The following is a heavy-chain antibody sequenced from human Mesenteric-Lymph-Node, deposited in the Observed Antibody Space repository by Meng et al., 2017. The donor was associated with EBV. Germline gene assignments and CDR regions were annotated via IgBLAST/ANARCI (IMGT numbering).Heavy chain of an antibody. J-gene: IGHJ4*02. CDR3: ARGPDFDFWSGYLDY. CDR1: GYTFTNYA. CDR2: INTGNDNT. V-gene: IGHV1-3*04. D-gene: IGHD3-3*01. Sequence: QVQLVQSGAEVKKPGASVKVSCRSSGYTFTNYALHWVRQAPGQRLEWMGWINTGNDNTKYSQRFQGRITITRDTSASTAYMELTSLRSEDTAVYYCARGPDFDFWSGYLDYWGQGTLVTVSS.